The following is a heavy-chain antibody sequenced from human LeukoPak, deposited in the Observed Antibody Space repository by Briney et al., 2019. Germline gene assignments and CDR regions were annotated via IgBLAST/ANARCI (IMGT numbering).Heavy chain of an antibody. CDR3: SQMGRHFYDSSTYDPNWYDH. V-gene: IGHV4-59*01. CDR2: VYHSGST. D-gene: IGHD3-22*01. CDR1: GGSIRPYY. J-gene: IGHJ5*02. Sequence: PSETLTLTCTASGGSIRPYYWRWIRQAPQKGLEWIGYVYHSGSTNDGPSLKSRATISVDMSHNHVYLKLTTVTAADTALYYCSQMGRHFYDSSTYDPNWYDHGGQEIRVTVP.